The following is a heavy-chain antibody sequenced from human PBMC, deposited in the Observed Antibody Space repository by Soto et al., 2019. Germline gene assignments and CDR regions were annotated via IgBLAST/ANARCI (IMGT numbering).Heavy chain of an antibody. D-gene: IGHD6-19*01. CDR1: GGSISSYY. CDR2: IYYSGST. CDR3: ARDRPYSSGWYYFDY. J-gene: IGHJ4*02. Sequence: TLSLTCTVSGGSISSYYWSWIRQPPGKGLEWIGYIYYSGSTNYNPSLKSRVTISVDTSKNQFSLKLSSVTAADTAVYYCARDRPYSSGWYYFDYWGQGTLVTVSS. V-gene: IGHV4-59*01.